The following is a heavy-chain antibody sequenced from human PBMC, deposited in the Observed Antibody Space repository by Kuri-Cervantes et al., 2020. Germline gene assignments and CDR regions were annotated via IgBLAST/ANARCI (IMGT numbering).Heavy chain of an antibody. CDR2: IKQDGSER. J-gene: IGHJ4*02. CDR3: ARTTTTVTTLPHDY. CDR1: GFTFSNYW. V-gene: IGHV3-7*01. D-gene: IGHD4-17*01. Sequence: GGSLRLSCVASGFTFSNYWMSWVRQAPGKGLEWVANIKQDGSERYYVDSVKGRFTISRDNAKNSLYLQMNSLRAEDTAVYYCARTTTTVTTLPHDYWGQGTLVTVSS.